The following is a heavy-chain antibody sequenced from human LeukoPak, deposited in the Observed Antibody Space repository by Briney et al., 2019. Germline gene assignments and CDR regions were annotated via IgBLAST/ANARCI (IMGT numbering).Heavy chain of an antibody. CDR2: ISSGSDPL. CDR1: GFTLSPYS. J-gene: IGHJ4*02. V-gene: IGHV3-48*04. Sequence: GGSLRLSCAASGFTLSPYSMNWVRQAPGKGLEWVAYISSGSDPLYYADSVKGRFTISRDNVKNSLYLQMNSLRAEDTAVYYCATLGGAYGARFDYWGQGTLVTVSS. CDR3: ATLGGAYGARFDY. D-gene: IGHD4-17*01.